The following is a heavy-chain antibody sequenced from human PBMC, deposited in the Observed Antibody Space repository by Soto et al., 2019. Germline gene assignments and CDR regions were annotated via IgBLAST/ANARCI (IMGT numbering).Heavy chain of an antibody. Sequence: PSVRVSCKRSGFTFTDNYIHWVRQATGKVLEWMGWINPNSGGTNYAQKFQGGVTMTRDTSISTAYTELSSAYMELSRLRSDDTAIEDGARDKGPRYYHYGMDGWGQGTTVTVSS. V-gene: IGHV1-2*02. CDR2: INPNSGGT. CDR1: GFTFTDNY. J-gene: IGHJ6*02. CDR3: ARDKGPRYYHYGMDG.